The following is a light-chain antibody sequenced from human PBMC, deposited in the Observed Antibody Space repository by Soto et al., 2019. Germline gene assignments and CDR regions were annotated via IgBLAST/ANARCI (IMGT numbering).Light chain of an antibody. J-gene: IGKJ1*01. V-gene: IGKV3-11*01. Sequence: EIVLTQSPDTLSLSPGEGATLSCRASHDVSVSLVWYRQRPGQSPRLLIHDASNRATGIPERFSGSGSGTEFTLTISSLQSEDFAVYYCQQYTNWPKTFGQGTKVDIK. CDR2: DAS. CDR3: QQYTNWPKT. CDR1: HDVSVS.